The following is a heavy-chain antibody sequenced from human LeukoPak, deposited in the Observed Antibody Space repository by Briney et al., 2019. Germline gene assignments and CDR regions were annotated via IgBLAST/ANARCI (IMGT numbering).Heavy chain of an antibody. D-gene: IGHD6-6*01. CDR2: INPSGGST. V-gene: IGHV1-46*01. CDR1: GYTFTSYY. CDR3: ARGPGIAARPDWFDP. Sequence: ASVKVSCKASGYTFTSYYMHWVRQAPGQGLEWMGIINPSGGSTSYAQKFQGRVTITADESTSTAYMELSSLRSEDTAVYYCARGPGIAARPDWFDPWGQGTLVTVSS. J-gene: IGHJ5*02.